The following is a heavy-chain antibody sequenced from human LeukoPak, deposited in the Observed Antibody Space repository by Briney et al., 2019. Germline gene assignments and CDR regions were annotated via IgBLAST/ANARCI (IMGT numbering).Heavy chain of an antibody. CDR3: ARAYDDNSGYYTGAGARSDY. J-gene: IGHJ4*02. Sequence: GGSLRLSCAASGFTFSSYSMNWVRQAPGKGLEWISYISFSSATIYYAGSVQGRFTISRDNANNSLYLQMNSLRAEDTAVYYCARAYDDNSGYYTGAGARSDYWGQGILVTVSS. V-gene: IGHV3-48*01. CDR1: GFTFSSYS. D-gene: IGHD3-22*01. CDR2: ISFSSATI.